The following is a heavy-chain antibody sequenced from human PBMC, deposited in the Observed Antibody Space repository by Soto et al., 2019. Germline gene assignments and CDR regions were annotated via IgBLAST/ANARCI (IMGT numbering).Heavy chain of an antibody. Sequence: PLELMCLSCTVAGGSGVTDFGSWIRKKTGKGLEWIGYVYYSGSTKYNPSLESRATISVDTSKNQFSLKLSSVTAADTAVYYCAREVTPTQTFHTKEDWFDPWGQGTLVTVSS. J-gene: IGHJ5*02. CDR3: AREVTPTQTFHTKEDWFDP. CDR2: VYYSGST. CDR1: GGSGVTDF. V-gene: IGHV4-59*02.